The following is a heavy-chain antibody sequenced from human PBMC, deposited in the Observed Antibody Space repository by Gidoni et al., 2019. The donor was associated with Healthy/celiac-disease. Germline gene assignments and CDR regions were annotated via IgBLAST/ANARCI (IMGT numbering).Heavy chain of an antibody. J-gene: IGHJ6*02. CDR3: AKELRRGLGMDV. CDR1: GFTFRSDA. Sequence: EVQLLESGGGLVQPGGSLRLSFAASGFTFRSDAMSWVRQAPGKGLEWVSAIRGSGGSTYYADSVKGRFTISRDNSKNTLYLQMNSLRAEDTAVYYCAKELRRGLGMDVWGQGTTVTVSS. CDR2: IRGSGGST. V-gene: IGHV3-23*01. D-gene: IGHD4-17*01.